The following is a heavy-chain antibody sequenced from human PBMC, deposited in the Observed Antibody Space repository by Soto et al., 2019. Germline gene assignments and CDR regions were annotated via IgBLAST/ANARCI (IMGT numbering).Heavy chain of an antibody. CDR2: ISGSGGST. J-gene: IGHJ4*02. Sequence: GGPLRLSCAASGFTFSSYAMSWVRQAPGKGLEWVSAISGSGGSTYYADSVKGRFTISRDNSKNTLYLQMNSLRAEDTAVYYCANTKSFGKITDYWGQGTLVTVSS. CDR1: GFTFSSYA. CDR3: ANTKSFGKITDY. V-gene: IGHV3-23*01. D-gene: IGHD2-8*01.